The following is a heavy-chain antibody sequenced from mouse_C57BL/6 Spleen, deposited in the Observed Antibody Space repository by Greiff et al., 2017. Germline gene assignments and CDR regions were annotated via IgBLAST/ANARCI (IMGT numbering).Heavy chain of an antibody. CDR2: IYPGDGDT. J-gene: IGHJ3*01. V-gene: IGHV1-80*01. Sequence: VMLVESGAELVKPGASVKISCKASGYAFSSYWMNWVKQRPGKGLEWIGQIYPGDGDTNYNGKFKGKATLTADKSSSTAYMQRSSLTSEDSAVYFGARMGDFDFPWFAYWGKGTLVTVSA. CDR3: ARMGDFDFPWFAY. D-gene: IGHD2-4*01. CDR1: GYAFSSYW.